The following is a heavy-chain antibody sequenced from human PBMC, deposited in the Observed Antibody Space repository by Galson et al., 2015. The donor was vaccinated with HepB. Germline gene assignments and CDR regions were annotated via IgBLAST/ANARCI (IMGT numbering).Heavy chain of an antibody. CDR2: IWYDGSNK. D-gene: IGHD6-13*01. CDR1: GFTFSSYG. J-gene: IGHJ4*02. CDR3: ARGGTIAAAGGGIDY. Sequence: SLRLSCAASGFTFSSYGMHWVRQAPGKGLEWVAVIWYDGSNKYYADSVKGRFTISRDNSKNTLYLQMNSLRAEDTAVYYCARGGTIAAAGGGIDYWGQGTLVTVSS. V-gene: IGHV3-33*08.